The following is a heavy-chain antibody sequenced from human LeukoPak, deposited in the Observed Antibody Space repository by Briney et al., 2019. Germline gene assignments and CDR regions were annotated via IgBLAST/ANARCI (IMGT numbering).Heavy chain of an antibody. Sequence: ASVKVSCKASGGTLSSYAISWVRQAPGQRREWRGRRIPILRTAHYAPKFQGRVNITEDKFTSTAYMDLRSLRPEDTAVYYCARSPHGRREAPPFDHWGQGTLVTVSS. CDR3: ARSPHGRREAPPFDH. D-gene: IGHD4-17*01. CDR2: RIPILRTA. J-gene: IGHJ4*02. V-gene: IGHV1-69*04. CDR1: GGTLSSYA.